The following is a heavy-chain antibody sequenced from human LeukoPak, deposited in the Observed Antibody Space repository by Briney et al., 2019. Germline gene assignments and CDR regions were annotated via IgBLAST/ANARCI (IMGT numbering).Heavy chain of an antibody. CDR2: INHSGST. CDR3: ARGDGSGSYLGWFDP. Sequence: SETLSLTCAVYGGSFSGYYWSWIRQPPGKGLEWIGEINHSGSTNYNPSLKSRVTISVDTSKNQFSLKLSSVTAADTAVYYCARGDGSGSYLGWFDPWGQGTLVTVSS. V-gene: IGHV4-34*01. D-gene: IGHD3-10*01. CDR1: GGSFSGYY. J-gene: IGHJ5*02.